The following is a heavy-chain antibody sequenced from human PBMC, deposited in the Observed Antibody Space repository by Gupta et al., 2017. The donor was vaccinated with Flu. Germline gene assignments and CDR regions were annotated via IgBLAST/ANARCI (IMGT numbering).Heavy chain of an antibody. J-gene: IGHJ4*02. CDR3: ARAWDVTVAGTFDY. CDR1: GFTFHPYG. CDR2: ISSSSSYI. Sequence: EVQLVESGGGLVKPGASLRLSCAASGFTFHPYGMDWVRQAPGKGLEWVSSISSSSSYIYYADSVKGRFTISRHNAKNSLYLQMNSLRAEDTAVYYCARAWDVTVAGTFDYWGQGTLVTVSS. D-gene: IGHD6-19*01. V-gene: IGHV3-21*01.